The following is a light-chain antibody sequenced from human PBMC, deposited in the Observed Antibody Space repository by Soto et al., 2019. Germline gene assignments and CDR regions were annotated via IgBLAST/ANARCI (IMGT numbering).Light chain of an antibody. CDR2: DAS. V-gene: IGKV3-11*01. Sequence: EIVLTQSPATLSLSPGERATLSCRASQSVSSYLAWYQQKPGQAPRLLIYDASNRATGIPARFSGSGSGTDCTLTISSLEPEDFAVYYCQQRSNWPPGVTFGPGTKVDIK. J-gene: IGKJ3*01. CDR3: QQRSNWPPGVT. CDR1: QSVSSY.